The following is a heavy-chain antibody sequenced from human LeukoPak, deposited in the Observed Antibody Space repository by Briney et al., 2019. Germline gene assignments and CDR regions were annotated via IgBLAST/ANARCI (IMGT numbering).Heavy chain of an antibody. CDR1: GFTFSSYA. Sequence: GGSLRLSCAASGFTFSSYAMHWVRQAPGKGLEYVSAISSNGGSTYYANSVKGRFTISRDNSKNTLYLQMGSLRAEDMAVYYCARAGYYDSSGSPDYWGQGTLVTVSS. V-gene: IGHV3-64*01. J-gene: IGHJ4*02. D-gene: IGHD3-22*01. CDR3: ARAGYYDSSGSPDY. CDR2: ISSNGGST.